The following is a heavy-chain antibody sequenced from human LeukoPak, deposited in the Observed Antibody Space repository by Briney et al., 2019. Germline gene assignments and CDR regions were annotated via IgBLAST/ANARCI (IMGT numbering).Heavy chain of an antibody. CDR2: INWTGGST. CDR1: GFTFDDYG. V-gene: IGHV3-20*04. D-gene: IGHD4-17*01. J-gene: IGHJ4*02. Sequence: GGSLRLSCAASGFTFDDYGMNWVRQAPGKGLEWVSGINWTGGSTGYADSVKGRFTISRDNAKNSLYLQMNSLRAEDTALYYCAGDNSRLRAYYFDYWGQGTLVTVSS. CDR3: AGDNSRLRAYYFDY.